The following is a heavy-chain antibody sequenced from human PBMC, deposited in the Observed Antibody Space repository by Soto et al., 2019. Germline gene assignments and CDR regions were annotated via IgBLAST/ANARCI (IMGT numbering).Heavy chain of an antibody. J-gene: IGHJ4*02. D-gene: IGHD3-16*01. V-gene: IGHV4-39*07. CDR3: ARGDSQVSSVFDY. CDR1: GASISSSDYY. Sequence: SETLSLTCTVSGASISSSDYYWGWVRQTPGKGLDWIGNIYYSGTTYYNPFLRSRVTISTDTSKTQFSLRLRSVTSADTAVYYCARGDSQVSSVFDYWGQGMLVTVSS. CDR2: IYYSGTT.